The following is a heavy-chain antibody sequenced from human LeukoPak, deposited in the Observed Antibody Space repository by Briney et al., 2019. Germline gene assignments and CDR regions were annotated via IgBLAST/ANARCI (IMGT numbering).Heavy chain of an antibody. CDR2: IKQDGSEK. CDR1: GFTFSNYW. CDR3: ARWGFGELWGFDY. Sequence: GGSLRLSCAASGFTFSNYWMSWVRQAPGKGLEWVANIKQDGSEKYYVDSVKGRFTISRDNAKNSLYLQMNSLRAEDTAVYYCARWGFGELWGFDYWGQGTLVTVSS. D-gene: IGHD3-10*01. V-gene: IGHV3-7*01. J-gene: IGHJ4*02.